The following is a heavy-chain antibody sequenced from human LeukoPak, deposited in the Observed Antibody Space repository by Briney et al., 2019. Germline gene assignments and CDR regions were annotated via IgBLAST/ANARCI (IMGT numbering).Heavy chain of an antibody. CDR2: ISYDGSNK. CDR3: ARVGIQLWYDAFDI. CDR1: GFTFSIYA. V-gene: IGHV3-30-3*01. J-gene: IGHJ3*02. D-gene: IGHD5-18*01. Sequence: GGSLRLSCAASGFTFSIYAMHWVRQAPGKGLEWVSVISYDGSNKYYADSVKGRFTISRDNSKNTLYLQMNSLRAEDTAVYYCARVGIQLWYDAFDIWGQGTMVTVSS.